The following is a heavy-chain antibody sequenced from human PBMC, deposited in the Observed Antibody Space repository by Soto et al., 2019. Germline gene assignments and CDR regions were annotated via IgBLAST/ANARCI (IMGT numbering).Heavy chain of an antibody. CDR2: INAGNGNT. V-gene: IGHV1-3*01. CDR3: ARDSSDYIWGSYRYPRWGYFDY. J-gene: IGHJ4*02. Sequence: ASVKVSCKASGYTFTSYAMHWVRQAPGQRLEWMGWINAGNGNTKYSQKFQGRVTITRDTSASTAYMELSSLRSEDTAVYYCARDSSDYIWGSYRYPRWGYFDYWGQGTLVTVSS. CDR1: GYTFTSYA. D-gene: IGHD3-16*02.